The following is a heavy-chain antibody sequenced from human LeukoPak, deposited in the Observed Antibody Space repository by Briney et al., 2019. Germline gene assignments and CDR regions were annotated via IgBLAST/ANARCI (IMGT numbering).Heavy chain of an antibody. Sequence: GGSLRLSCAASGFTVSSNYMSWVRQAPGKGLEWVAVISYDGSNKYYADSVKGRFTISRDNSKNTLYLQMNSLRAEDTAVYYCAKASAAAGTGGYYFDYWGQGTLVTVSS. D-gene: IGHD6-13*01. CDR3: AKASAAAGTGGYYFDY. CDR1: GFTVSSNY. J-gene: IGHJ4*02. CDR2: ISYDGSNK. V-gene: IGHV3-30*18.